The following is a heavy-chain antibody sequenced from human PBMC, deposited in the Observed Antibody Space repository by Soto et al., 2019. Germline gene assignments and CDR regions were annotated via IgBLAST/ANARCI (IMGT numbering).Heavy chain of an antibody. CDR3: ARESGISRGWSDP. V-gene: IGHV1-69*13. CDR1: GGTFSSYA. Sequence: RASVKVSCKASGGTFSSYAISWVRQAPGQGLEWMGGIIPIFGTANYAQKFQGRVTITADESTSTAYMELSSLRSEDTAVYYCARESGISRGWSDPWREAPLVTVSS. CDR2: IIPIFGTA. J-gene: IGHJ5*02. D-gene: IGHD3-10*01.